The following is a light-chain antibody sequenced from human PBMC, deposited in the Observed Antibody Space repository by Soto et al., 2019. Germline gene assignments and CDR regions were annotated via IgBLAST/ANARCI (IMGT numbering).Light chain of an antibody. CDR2: GAS. CDR1: QSVSSSY. CDR3: QQYGSLRT. Sequence: EIVLTQSPGTLSLSPGERATLSCRASQSVSSSYLAWYQQKPGQAPRLLIYGASSRATGIPDRFSGSGSGTDFTLTISRLEPEDFAVYYSQQYGSLRTFGPGTKVDIK. J-gene: IGKJ3*01. V-gene: IGKV3-20*01.